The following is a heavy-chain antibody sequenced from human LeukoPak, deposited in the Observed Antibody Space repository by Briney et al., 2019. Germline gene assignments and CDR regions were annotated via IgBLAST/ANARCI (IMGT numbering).Heavy chain of an antibody. CDR3: ASVMRCSGGSCYPLVDY. CDR1: GFTFSDHY. CDR2: IRNKANSYTT. Sequence: GRSLRLSCAASGFTFSDHYMDWVRQAPGKGLEWVGRIRNKANSYTTDYAASVKGRFTISRDDSKNSVYLQMNSLKTEDTAVYYCASVMRCSGGSCYPLVDYWGQGTLVTVSS. D-gene: IGHD2-15*01. V-gene: IGHV3-72*01. J-gene: IGHJ4*02.